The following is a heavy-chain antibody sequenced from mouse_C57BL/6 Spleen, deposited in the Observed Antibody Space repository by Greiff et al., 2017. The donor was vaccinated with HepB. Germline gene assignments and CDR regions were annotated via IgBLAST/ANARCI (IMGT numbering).Heavy chain of an antibody. CDR3: ALYYYGSRDWYFDV. Sequence: QVQLKESGAELVKPGASVKISCKASGYAFSSYWMNWVKQRPGKGLEWIGQIYPGDGDTNYNGKFKGKATLTADKSSSTAYMQLSSLTSEDSAVYFCALYYYGSRDWYFDVWGTGTTVTVSS. CDR2: IYPGDGDT. J-gene: IGHJ1*03. D-gene: IGHD1-1*01. V-gene: IGHV1-80*01. CDR1: GYAFSSYW.